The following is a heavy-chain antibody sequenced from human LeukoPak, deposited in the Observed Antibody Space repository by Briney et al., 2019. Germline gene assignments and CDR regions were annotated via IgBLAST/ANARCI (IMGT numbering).Heavy chain of an antibody. CDR1: GFTFSSYG. J-gene: IGHJ4*02. CDR2: ISYDGSSK. D-gene: IGHD1-26*01. Sequence: GRSLRLSCAASGFTFSSYGMHWVRQAPGKGLEWVAVISYDGSSKYYADSVKGRFTISRDKSKNTLYLQMNSLRTEDTAVYYCAKDSGSYYAAGGLKDDWGQGTLVTVSS. V-gene: IGHV3-30*18. CDR3: AKDSGSYYAAGGLKDD.